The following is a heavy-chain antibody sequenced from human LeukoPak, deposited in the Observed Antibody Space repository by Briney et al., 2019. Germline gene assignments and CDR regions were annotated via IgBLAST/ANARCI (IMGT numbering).Heavy chain of an antibody. CDR1: GYSFTSYW. D-gene: IGHD5-24*01. Sequence: GESLKISCKGSGYSFTSYWIGWVRQMPGKGLEWMGIIYPGDSGTRYSPSFQGQVTISADKSITTAYLRWGSLKASDTAMYYCTRSPRDGYHDAFDIWGQGTMVTVFS. V-gene: IGHV5-51*01. CDR3: TRSPRDGYHDAFDI. CDR2: IYPGDSGT. J-gene: IGHJ3*02.